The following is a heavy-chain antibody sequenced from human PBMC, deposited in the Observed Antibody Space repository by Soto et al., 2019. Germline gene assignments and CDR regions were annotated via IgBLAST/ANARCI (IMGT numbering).Heavy chain of an antibody. Sequence: QITLKESGPTLVKPTQTLTLTCTFSGFSLSTSGVGVGWVRQPPGKALEWLGLIYWNDDKPYNPSLKNRLTFTKDPSKNQVVLMMANMDPVDTATYYCAHRLTVTAPYYFDYWGQGILVTVSS. CDR2: IYWNDDK. J-gene: IGHJ4*02. V-gene: IGHV2-5*01. CDR1: GFSLSTSGVG. D-gene: IGHD2-21*02. CDR3: AHRLTVTAPYYFDY.